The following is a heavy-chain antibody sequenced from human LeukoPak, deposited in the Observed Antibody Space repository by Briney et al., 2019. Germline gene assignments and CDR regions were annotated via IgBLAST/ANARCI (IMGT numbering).Heavy chain of an antibody. V-gene: IGHV3-11*04. CDR2: ISKSGDTI. J-gene: IGHJ4*02. Sequence: GGSLRLSCAASGFIFSDHYMYWIRQAPGKGLEWLSYISKSGDTIYYADSVKGRFTIPRDNSKNSLYLQLTSLRVEDTAIYYCARDGEFTNHIDHWGQGTLITVSS. CDR3: ARDGEFTNHIDH. CDR1: GFIFSDHY. D-gene: IGHD1-14*01.